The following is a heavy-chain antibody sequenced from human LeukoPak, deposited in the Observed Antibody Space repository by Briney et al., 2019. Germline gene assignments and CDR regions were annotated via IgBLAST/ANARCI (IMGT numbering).Heavy chain of an antibody. D-gene: IGHD3-9*01. V-gene: IGHV3-30-3*01. CDR1: GFTFSSYW. J-gene: IGHJ4*02. Sequence: GGSLRLSCAASGFTFSSYWMSWVRQAPGKGLEWVAVISYDGSNKYYADSVKGRFTISRDNSKNTLYLQMNSLRAEDTAVYYCARVRLRYFDWLAGFDYWGQGTLVTVSS. CDR2: ISYDGSNK. CDR3: ARVRLRYFDWLAGFDY.